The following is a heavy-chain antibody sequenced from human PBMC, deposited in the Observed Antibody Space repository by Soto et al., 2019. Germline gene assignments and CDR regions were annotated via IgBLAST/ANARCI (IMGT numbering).Heavy chain of an antibody. V-gene: IGHV4-59*01. CDR2: VYNSGST. Sequence: SETLSLTCTVSGGSISSNYWTWIRQPPGKGLEWIGYVYNSGSTNYNHSLKSRVTISEDTSKSQFSLKVNSMTAADTAVYYCARYRREAVAGYTLDNWGQGILVTVSS. D-gene: IGHD6-13*01. J-gene: IGHJ4*02. CDR3: ARYRREAVAGYTLDN. CDR1: GGSISSNY.